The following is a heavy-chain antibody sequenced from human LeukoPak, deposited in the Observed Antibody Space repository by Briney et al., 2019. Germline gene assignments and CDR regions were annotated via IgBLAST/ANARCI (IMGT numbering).Heavy chain of an antibody. D-gene: IGHD5-24*01. CDR3: ARAKVDNFKRWLQLKGEYYFDY. J-gene: IGHJ4*02. V-gene: IGHV1-2*06. CDR2: INPNSGGT. Sequence: ASVKVSCKASGYTFTGYYMHWVRQAPGQGLEWMGRINPNSGGTNYAQKFQGRVTMTRDTSISTAYMELSRLRSDDTAVYYCARAKVDNFKRWLQLKGEYYFDYWGQGTLVTVSS. CDR1: GYTFTGYY.